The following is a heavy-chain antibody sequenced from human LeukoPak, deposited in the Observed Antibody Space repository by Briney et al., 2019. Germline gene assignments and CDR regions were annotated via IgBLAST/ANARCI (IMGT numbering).Heavy chain of an antibody. D-gene: IGHD3-9*01. Sequence: PSETLSLSCTVSGDSISSSSYYWGWIRQPPGKGLAWIGSIYYSGSTYYNPSLKSRVTISVDTSKNQFSLKLSSVTAADTAVYYCASTIYDTLTGSFDYWGQGTLVTVSS. CDR2: IYYSGST. V-gene: IGHV4-39*01. CDR1: GDSISSSSYY. CDR3: ASTIYDTLTGSFDY. J-gene: IGHJ4*02.